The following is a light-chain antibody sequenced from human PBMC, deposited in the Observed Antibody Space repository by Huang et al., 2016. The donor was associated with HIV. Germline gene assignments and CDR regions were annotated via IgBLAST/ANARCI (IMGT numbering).Light chain of an antibody. J-gene: IGKJ4*01. CDR2: DAS. V-gene: IGKV3-15*01. Sequence: ETVMTQSPATLSLSPGERVTLSCRASQSIGNNLAWYQREPGRPPRLLIYDASTRATGIPARFSGSGSGTEFTLTISSLESEDFALYYCQQYNDWPPLTFGGGTKVEIK. CDR3: QQYNDWPPLT. CDR1: QSIGNN.